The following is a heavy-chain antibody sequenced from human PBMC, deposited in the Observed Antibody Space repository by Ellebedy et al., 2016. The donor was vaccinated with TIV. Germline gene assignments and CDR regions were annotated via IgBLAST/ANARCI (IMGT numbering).Heavy chain of an antibody. CDR1: GFTFSSYA. V-gene: IGHV3-7*01. Sequence: PGGSLRLSCVASGFTFSSYAMHWVRQAPGQGLEWVANINQDGRTTNYVDSVKGRFTISRDNAKNSLYLQLNSLRVDDTAMYYCATDKVCFTFDIWGLGTMVTVSS. J-gene: IGHJ3*02. CDR3: ATDKVCFTFDI. CDR2: INQDGRTT.